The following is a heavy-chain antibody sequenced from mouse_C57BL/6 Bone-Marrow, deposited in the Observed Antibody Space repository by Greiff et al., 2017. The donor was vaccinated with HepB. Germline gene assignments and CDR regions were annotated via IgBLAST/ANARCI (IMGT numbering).Heavy chain of an antibody. CDR1: GFNIKDDY. CDR3: TTSGGSRSSYWYFDV. Sequence: EVKLEESGAELVRPGASVKLSCTASGFNIKDDYMHWVKQRPEQGLEWIGWIDPENGDTEYASKFQGKATITADTSSNTAYLQLSSLTSEDTAVYYCTTSGGSRSSYWYFDVWGTGTTVTVSS. CDR2: IDPENGDT. V-gene: IGHV14-4*01. J-gene: IGHJ1*03. D-gene: IGHD1-1*01.